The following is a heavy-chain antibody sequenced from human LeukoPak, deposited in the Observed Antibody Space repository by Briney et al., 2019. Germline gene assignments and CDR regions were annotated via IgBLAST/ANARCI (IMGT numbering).Heavy chain of an antibody. Sequence: SETLSLTCTVSGGSISSYYWGWIRQPPGKGLEWIGSIYYSGSTYYNPSLKSRVTISVDTSKNQFSLKLSSVTAADTAVYYCARRIGNLYYFDYWGQGTLVTVSS. CDR3: ARRIGNLYYFDY. CDR2: IYYSGST. V-gene: IGHV4-39*07. J-gene: IGHJ4*02. CDR1: GGSISSYY. D-gene: IGHD4-23*01.